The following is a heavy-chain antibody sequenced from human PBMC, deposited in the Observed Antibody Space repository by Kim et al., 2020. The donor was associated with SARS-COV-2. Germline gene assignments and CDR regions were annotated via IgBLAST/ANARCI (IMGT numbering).Heavy chain of an antibody. CDR1: GYTFTSYD. Sequence: ASVKVSCKASGYTFTSYDINWVRQATGQGLEWMGWMNPNSGNTGYAQKFQGRVTMTRNTSISTAYMELSSLRSEDTAVYYCARGGTLRYFDWSRISTSRYYGMDVWGQGTTVTVSS. CDR2: MNPNSGNT. CDR3: ARGGTLRYFDWSRISTSRYYGMDV. J-gene: IGHJ6*02. D-gene: IGHD3-9*01. V-gene: IGHV1-8*01.